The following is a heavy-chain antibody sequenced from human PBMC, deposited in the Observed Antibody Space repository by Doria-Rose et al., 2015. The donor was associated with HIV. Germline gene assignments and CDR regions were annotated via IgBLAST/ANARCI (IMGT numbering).Heavy chain of an antibody. V-gene: IGHV3-7*01. CDR3: VRDADTSIYDAFDI. CDR2: IKKDGSEK. D-gene: IGHD2-2*01. CDR1: GFTINSYW. J-gene: IGHJ3*02. Sequence: VQLVESGGGLVQPGGSLRLSCAASGFTINSYWMTWVRQAPGKGLEWVANIKKDGSEKSYMDSVKGRLTISRDNAKNSVFLQMNSLRAEDTAVYYCVRDADTSIYDAFDIWGQGTMVTVSS.